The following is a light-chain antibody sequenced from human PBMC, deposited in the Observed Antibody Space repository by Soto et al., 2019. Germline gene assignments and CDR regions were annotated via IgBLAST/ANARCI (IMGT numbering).Light chain of an antibody. Sequence: QSALTQPASVSGSPGQSITISCTGTSSDIGGYDYVSWYQQHPGKATKLMIYEVIHRPSAVSNRFSGSKSDNTASLTISGLQADDEAAYYCASYTNTGTHVLFGGGTKVTVL. CDR2: EVI. V-gene: IGLV2-14*01. CDR1: SSDIGGYDY. J-gene: IGLJ2*01. CDR3: ASYTNTGTHVL.